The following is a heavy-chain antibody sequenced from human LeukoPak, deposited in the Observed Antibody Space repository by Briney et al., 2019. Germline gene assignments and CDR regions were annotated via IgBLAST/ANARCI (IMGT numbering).Heavy chain of an antibody. V-gene: IGHV3-23*01. Sequence: PGGSLRLSCSVSGFTFNNYAMRWVRQAPGKGLEWVSGISGSGGSRNYADSVKGQFTISRDNSKNTLYLQMNSLRAEDTAVYYCAKDGAYDSSGYSRFDYWGQGTLVTVSS. CDR2: ISGSGGSR. CDR1: GFTFNNYA. D-gene: IGHD3-22*01. CDR3: AKDGAYDSSGYSRFDY. J-gene: IGHJ4*02.